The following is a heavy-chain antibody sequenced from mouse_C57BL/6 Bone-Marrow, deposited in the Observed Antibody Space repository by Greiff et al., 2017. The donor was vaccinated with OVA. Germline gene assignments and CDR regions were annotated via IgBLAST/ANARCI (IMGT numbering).Heavy chain of an antibody. D-gene: IGHD2-3*01. V-gene: IGHV1-67*01. CDR2: ISTYYGDA. CDR3: ARENDGYDLYYYAMDY. Sequence: VQLVESGPELVRPGVSVKISCKGSGYTFTDYAMHWVKQSHAKSLEWIGVISTYYGDASYNQKFTDKATMTVDKSSSTAYMELARLTSEDSAVDYCARENDGYDLYYYAMDYWGQGTSVTVSS. J-gene: IGHJ4*01. CDR1: GYTFTDYA.